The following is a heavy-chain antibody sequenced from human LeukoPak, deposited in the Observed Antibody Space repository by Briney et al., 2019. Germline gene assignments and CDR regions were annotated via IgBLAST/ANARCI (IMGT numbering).Heavy chain of an antibody. CDR3: ARDGSYGSGSYNFDY. D-gene: IGHD3-10*01. CDR2: IWYDGSNK. J-gene: IGHJ4*02. V-gene: IGHV3-33*01. Sequence: GGSLRLSCAASGFTFSSYGMHWVRQAPGKGLEWVAVIWYDGSNKYYADSVKGRFTISRDNSKNTLYLQMNSLRAKDTAVYYCARDGSYGSGSYNFDYWGQGTLVTVSS. CDR1: GFTFSSYG.